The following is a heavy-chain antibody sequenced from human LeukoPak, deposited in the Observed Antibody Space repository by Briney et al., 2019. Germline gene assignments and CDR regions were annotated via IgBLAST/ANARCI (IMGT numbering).Heavy chain of an antibody. CDR1: GGSMSNYY. Sequence: PSETLSLTCTVSGGSMSNYYWTWMRQPPGKGLEWVGYIYYSGSTNYNPSLKSRVTISVDTSKNQFSLKLSSVTAADTAVYYCARFRDYGSGTYYNDYWGQGTLVTVSS. CDR2: IYYSGST. V-gene: IGHV4-59*08. CDR3: ARFRDYGSGTYYNDY. D-gene: IGHD3-10*01. J-gene: IGHJ4*02.